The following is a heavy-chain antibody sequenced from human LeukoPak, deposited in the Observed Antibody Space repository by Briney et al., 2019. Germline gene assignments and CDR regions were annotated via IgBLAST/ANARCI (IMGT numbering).Heavy chain of an antibody. CDR2: IHHSGST. CDR3: ARGFDSNYVYYYFYTAG. CDR1: GYSISSGYF. D-gene: IGHD4-11*01. Sequence: SATVSLTCTVSGYSISSGYFRGWVRPPPGEGVEWVGRIHHSGSTSYDPSLKSRVTISVDTSKNQSSLKLSSVTAADTAVYYCARGFDSNYVYYYFYTAGWGKGTTVTAS. V-gene: IGHV4-38-2*02. J-gene: IGHJ6*03.